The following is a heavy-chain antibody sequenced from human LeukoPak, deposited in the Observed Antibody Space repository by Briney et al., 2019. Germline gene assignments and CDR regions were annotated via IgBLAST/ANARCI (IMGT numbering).Heavy chain of an antibody. V-gene: IGHV3-23*01. CDR2: ISVSGGST. CDR1: GFTFSTYA. CDR3: ARGSSGSD. D-gene: IGHD3-22*01. J-gene: IGHJ4*02. Sequence: GGSLRLSCAASGFTFSTYAMSWVRQAPGKGLDWVSVISVSGGSTDYADSVKGRFTISRDNAKNSLYLQMNSLRAEDTAVYYCARGSSGSDWGQGTLVTVSS.